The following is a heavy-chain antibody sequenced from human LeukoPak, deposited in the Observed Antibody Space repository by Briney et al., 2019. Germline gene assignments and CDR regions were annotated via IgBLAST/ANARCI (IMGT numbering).Heavy chain of an antibody. V-gene: IGHV4-31*03. CDR2: IYYSGST. CDR3: ANYGSGSYRFDH. Sequence: SETLSLTCTVSGGSISSGGYYWSWIRQHPGKGLEWIGYIYYSGSTYYNPSLKSRVTISVDTSKNQFSLKLSSVTAADTAVYYCANYGSGSYRFDHWGQGTLVTVSS. CDR1: GGSISSGGYY. D-gene: IGHD3-10*01. J-gene: IGHJ5*02.